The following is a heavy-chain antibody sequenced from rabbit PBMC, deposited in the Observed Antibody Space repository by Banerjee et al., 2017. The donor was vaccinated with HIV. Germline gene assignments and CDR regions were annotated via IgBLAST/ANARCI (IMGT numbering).Heavy chain of an antibody. CDR1: GFSFSSYYY. V-gene: IGHV1S40*01. D-gene: IGHD2-1*01. J-gene: IGHJ4*01. CDR3: VRGDDDYPTYFNL. Sequence: QSLEESGGDLVKPGASLTLTCTASGFSFSSYYYMCWVRQAPGKGLEWIACIYNGDDTYHASWAKGRFTISSHNAQNTLYLQLNSLTAADTATYFCVRGDDDYPTYFNLWGPGTLVTVS. CDR2: IYNGDDT.